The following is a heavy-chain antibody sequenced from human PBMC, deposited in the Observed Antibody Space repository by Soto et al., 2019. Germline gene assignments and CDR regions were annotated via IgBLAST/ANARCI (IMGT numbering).Heavy chain of an antibody. V-gene: IGHV2-5*02. J-gene: IGHJ5*01. CDR2: IYWDDDK. CDR1: GFSLTTSGVG. CDR3: AHSPLGSISRGSYYSFAS. Sequence: QITLKESGPTLVKPTQTLTLTCSFSGFSLTTSGVGVGWIRQPPGKALDWLALIYWDDDKRYSPSLKSRLTITKDTSRNQVVLTLANMHPVDTATYYCAHSPLGSISRGSYYSFASWGQGTLVTVSS. D-gene: IGHD2-15*01.